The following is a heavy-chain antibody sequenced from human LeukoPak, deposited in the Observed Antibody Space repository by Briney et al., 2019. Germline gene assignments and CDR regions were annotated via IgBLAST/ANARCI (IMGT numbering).Heavy chain of an antibody. J-gene: IGHJ6*02. CDR1: GFTFSTYA. Sequence: GGSLRLSCAASGFTFSTYAMSWVRQAPGKGLEWVSVISGSGASTYYADSVKGRFTISRDNSKNTLYLQMNSLRAEDTAVYYCARGPGYCSSTSCYAAISYYYGMDVWGQGTTVTVSS. CDR2: ISGSGAST. CDR3: ARGPGYCSSTSCYAAISYYYGMDV. D-gene: IGHD2-2*01. V-gene: IGHV3-23*01.